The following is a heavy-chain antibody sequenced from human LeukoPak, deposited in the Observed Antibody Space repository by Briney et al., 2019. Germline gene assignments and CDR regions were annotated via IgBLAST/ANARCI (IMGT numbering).Heavy chain of an antibody. CDR2: MNANSGNT. CDR3: ARGASRSFDF. CDR1: GYTLTGYD. Sequence: ASVKVSCKTSGYTLTGYDINWVRQATGQGLEWMGWMNANSGNTGYAQRFQGRVTFTRDTSINTAYMELSSLRSEDTAVYYCARGASRSFDFWGQGTLVTVSS. V-gene: IGHV1-8*01. J-gene: IGHJ4*02.